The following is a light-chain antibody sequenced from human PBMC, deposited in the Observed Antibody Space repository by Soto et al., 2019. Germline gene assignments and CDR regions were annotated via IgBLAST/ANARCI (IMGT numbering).Light chain of an antibody. CDR2: EDK. Sequence: NFMLTQPHSVSESPGKTVTISCIGSGGSLATKYVQWYQQRPGGAPTTVIYEDKHTSSGVPDRFSGSVDSSSNSASLMISGLKTEDEADYYCQSSDGSSFVFGGGTKLTVL. CDR1: GGSLATKY. CDR3: QSSDGSSFV. V-gene: IGLV6-57*02. J-gene: IGLJ2*01.